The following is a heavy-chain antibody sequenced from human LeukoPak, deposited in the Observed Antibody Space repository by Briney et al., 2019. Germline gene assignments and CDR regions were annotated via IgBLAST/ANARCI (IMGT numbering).Heavy chain of an antibody. CDR1: GGTFSSYT. D-gene: IGHD2-8*01. Sequence: SVKVSCKASGGTFSSYTISWVRQAPGQGLEWMGRIIPILGIANYAQKFQGRVTITADKSTSTAYMELSSLRSEDTAVYYCARDPSMTWYFDLWGRGALVTVSS. CDR2: IIPILGIA. CDR3: ARDPSMTWYFDL. V-gene: IGHV1-69*04. J-gene: IGHJ2*01.